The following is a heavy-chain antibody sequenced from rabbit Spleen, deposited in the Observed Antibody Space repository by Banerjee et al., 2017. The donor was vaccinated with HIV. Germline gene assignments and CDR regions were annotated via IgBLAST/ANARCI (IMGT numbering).Heavy chain of an antibody. CDR2: IDTGSSGFT. J-gene: IGHJ3*01. Sequence: QQLEESGGGLVKPGASLTLTCTASGVSFSFSSYMCWVRQAPGKGLEWIACIDTGSSGFTYFASWAKGRFTISKTSSTTVTLQVPSLTAADTATYFCARDSGTSFSSYGMDLWGQGTLVTVS. CDR3: ARDSGTSFSSYGMDL. D-gene: IGHD8-1*01. V-gene: IGHV1S40*01. CDR1: GVSFSFSSY.